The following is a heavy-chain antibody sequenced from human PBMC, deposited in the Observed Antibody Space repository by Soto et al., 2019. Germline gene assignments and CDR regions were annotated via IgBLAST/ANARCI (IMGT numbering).Heavy chain of an antibody. J-gene: IGHJ4*02. Sequence: SVKVSCKASGGTFSSYAISWVRQAPGQGLEWMGGIIPIFGTANYAQKFQGRVAITADESTSTAYMELSSLRSEDTAVYYCAAGYCSGGSCPLGYWGQGTLVTVSS. CDR1: GGTFSSYA. CDR2: IIPIFGTA. CDR3: AAGYCSGGSCPLGY. D-gene: IGHD2-15*01. V-gene: IGHV1-69*13.